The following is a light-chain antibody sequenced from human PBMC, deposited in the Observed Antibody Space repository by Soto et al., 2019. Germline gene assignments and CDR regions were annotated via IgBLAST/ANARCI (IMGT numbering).Light chain of an antibody. CDR3: QQYGSSPWT. CDR1: QSVASSY. V-gene: IGKV3-20*01. J-gene: IGKJ1*01. CDR2: STS. Sequence: ENVLTQSPGTLSLSPGERVTLSCRASQSVASSYLAWYQQKPGQAPRLLIYSTSSRATGIPDRFSGSGSGTDFTLTISRLEPEDFAVYYCQQYGSSPWTFGQGTKVEI.